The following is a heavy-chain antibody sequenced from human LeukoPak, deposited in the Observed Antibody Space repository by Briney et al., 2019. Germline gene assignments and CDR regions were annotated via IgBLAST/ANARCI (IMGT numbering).Heavy chain of an antibody. CDR1: VVSMNGYY. J-gene: IGHJ4*02. Sequence: PSETLSLTCSVSVVSMNGYYWSWLRQSAGNRVEWIGHVDSSGNTNYNPSLESRVTMSVDTSKNQFSLKLSSVTAADTAVYYCARYEAVAGVFDYWGQGALVTVSS. D-gene: IGHD6-19*01. V-gene: IGHV4-4*07. CDR2: VDSSGNT. CDR3: ARYEAVAGVFDY.